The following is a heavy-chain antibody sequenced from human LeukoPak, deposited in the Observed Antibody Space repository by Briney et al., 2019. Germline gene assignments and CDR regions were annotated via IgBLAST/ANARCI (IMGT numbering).Heavy chain of an antibody. J-gene: IGHJ3*02. Sequence: SETLSLTCTVSGGSISSSSYYWGWIRQPPGKGLEWIGSIYYSGSTYYNPSLKSRVTISVDTSKNQFSLKLSSVTAADTAVYYCARQLIVPAAIGLGVRAEDAFDIWGQGTMVTVSS. CDR3: ARQLIVPAAIGLGVRAEDAFDI. D-gene: IGHD2-2*02. V-gene: IGHV4-39*01. CDR1: GGSISSSSYY. CDR2: IYYSGST.